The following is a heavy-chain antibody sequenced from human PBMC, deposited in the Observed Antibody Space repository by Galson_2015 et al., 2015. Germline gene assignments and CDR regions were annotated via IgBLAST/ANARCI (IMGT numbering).Heavy chain of an antibody. D-gene: IGHD2-2*01. J-gene: IGHJ6*02. CDR3: ARLGVGDFYCSSTSCIYYYYGMDV. V-gene: IGHV5-10-1*01. CDR2: IDPSDSYT. CDR1: GYSFTSYW. Sequence: QSGAEVKKPGESLRISCKGSGYSFTSYWISWVRQMPGKGLEWMGRIDPSDSYTNYSPSFQGHVTISADKSISTAYLQWSSLKASGTAMYYCARLGVGDFYCSSTSCIYYYYGMDVWGQGTTVTVSS.